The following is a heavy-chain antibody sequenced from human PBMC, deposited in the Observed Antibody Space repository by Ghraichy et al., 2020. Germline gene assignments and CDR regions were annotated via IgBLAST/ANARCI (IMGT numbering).Heavy chain of an antibody. V-gene: IGHV3-7*01. CDR1: GFTFSSYW. CDR2: IKQDGSEK. J-gene: IGHJ3*02. CDR3: ARVAVPGYCSGGSCFDAFDI. D-gene: IGHD2-15*01. Sequence: GGSLRLSCAASGFTFSSYWMSWVRQAPGKGLEWVANIKQDGSEKYYVDSVKGRFTISRDNAKNSLYLQMNSLRAEDTAVYYCARVAVPGYCSGGSCFDAFDIWGQGTMVTVSS.